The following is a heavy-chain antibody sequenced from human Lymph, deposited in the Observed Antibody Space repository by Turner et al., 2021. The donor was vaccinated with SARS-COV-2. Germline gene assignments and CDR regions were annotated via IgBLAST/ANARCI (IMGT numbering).Heavy chain of an antibody. CDR2: ISGSGGDT. Sequence: EVQLLESGGGLVQPGGSLSPSCAASGFTFSSYAMSWVRQAPGKGLEWDSVISGSGGDTYYADSVKGRFTISRDNSKNTLYLQMNSLRAEDTAVYYCAKGVRGAMIVVVIPYFDYWGQGTLVTVSS. CDR1: GFTFSSYA. D-gene: IGHD3-22*01. J-gene: IGHJ4*02. V-gene: IGHV3-23*01. CDR3: AKGVRGAMIVVVIPYFDY.